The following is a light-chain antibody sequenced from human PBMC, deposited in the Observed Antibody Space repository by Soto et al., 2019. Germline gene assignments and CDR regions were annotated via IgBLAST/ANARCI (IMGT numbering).Light chain of an antibody. J-gene: IGLJ1*01. CDR1: SGSVSTSHY. V-gene: IGLV8-61*01. Sequence: QTVVTQEPSLSVSPGGTVTLTCGLTSGSVSTSHYPSWYQQTPWQPPRTLVYGTYSRSSGVPDRFSGSILGNKAALTITGAQADVESDYYCVLYLSGPVYAFGTGTKVTVL. CDR2: GTY. CDR3: VLYLSGPVYA.